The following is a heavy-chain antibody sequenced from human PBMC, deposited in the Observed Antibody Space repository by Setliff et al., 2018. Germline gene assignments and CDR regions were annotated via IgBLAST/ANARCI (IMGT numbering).Heavy chain of an antibody. CDR1: GGSISRSSYY. CDR3: ARDYGPNDY. CDR2: IYHTGTT. J-gene: IGHJ4*02. D-gene: IGHD3-16*01. V-gene: IGHV4-39*07. Sequence: LSLTCTVSGGSISRSSYYWGWIRQPPGKGLEWIGSIYHTGTTYYNPSLKSRVTISVDTSKNQFSLRLSSVTAADTAVYFCARDYGPNDYWGQGSQVTVSS.